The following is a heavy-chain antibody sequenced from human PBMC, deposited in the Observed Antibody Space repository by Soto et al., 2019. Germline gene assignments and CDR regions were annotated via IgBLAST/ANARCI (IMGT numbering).Heavy chain of an antibody. CDR3: AHVGYCISFSRTKWFDP. CDR1: GFSLSTSGVG. D-gene: IGHD2-2*01. Sequence: PTLVNPTQTLTLTCTFSGFSLSTSGVGVGWIRQPPGKALEWLALIYWDDDKRYSPSLKSRLTITKDTSKNQVVLTMTNMDPVDTATYYCAHVGYCISFSRTKWFDPWGQGTLVTVSS. CDR2: IYWDDDK. V-gene: IGHV2-5*02. J-gene: IGHJ5*02.